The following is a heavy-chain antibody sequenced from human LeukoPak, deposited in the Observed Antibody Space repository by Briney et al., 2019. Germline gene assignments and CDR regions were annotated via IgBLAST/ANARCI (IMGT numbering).Heavy chain of an antibody. CDR2: IYHSGST. V-gene: IGHV4-38-2*02. CDR1: GYSISSGYY. D-gene: IGHD6-13*01. J-gene: IGHJ4*02. Sequence: SETLSLTCTISGYSISSGYYWGWIRQPPGKGLEWIGSIYHSGSTYDNPSLKSRVTISVDTSKNQFSLKLSSVTAADTAVYYCARDLLGAAAGSVYFDYWGQGTLVTVSS. CDR3: ARDLLGAAAGSVYFDY.